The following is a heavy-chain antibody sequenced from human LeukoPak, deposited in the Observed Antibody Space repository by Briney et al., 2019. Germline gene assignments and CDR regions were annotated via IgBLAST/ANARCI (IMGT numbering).Heavy chain of an antibody. J-gene: IGHJ6*03. V-gene: IGHV3-53*01. D-gene: IGHD3-10*01. CDR1: GFTVSSNY. CDR2: IYSGGST. CDR3: AKDWGVRGVIVYYYYMDV. Sequence: GGSLRLSCAASGFTVSSNYMSWVRQAPGKGLEWVSVIYSGGSTYYADSVKGRFTISRDNSKNTLYLQMNSLRAEDTAVYYCAKDWGVRGVIVYYYYMDVWGKGTTVTVSS.